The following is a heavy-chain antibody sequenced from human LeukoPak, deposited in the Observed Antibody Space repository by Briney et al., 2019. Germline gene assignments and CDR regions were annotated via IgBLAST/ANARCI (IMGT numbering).Heavy chain of an antibody. V-gene: IGHV1-8*01. CDR1: GYTFTSYD. D-gene: IGHD3-22*01. Sequence: ASVKVSCKASGYTFTSYDFNWVRQATGQGLEWMGWMNPNSGNTGYAQKFQGRVTMHRNTYIRKPYMYVSGLRSEDTAVYYCARGREITVIVVEGYDWEAFDIWGQGTMVTVSS. J-gene: IGHJ3*02. CDR3: ARGREITVIVVEGYDWEAFDI. CDR2: MNPNSGNT.